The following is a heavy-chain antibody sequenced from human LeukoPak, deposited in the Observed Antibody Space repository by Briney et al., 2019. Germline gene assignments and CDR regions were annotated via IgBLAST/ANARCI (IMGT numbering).Heavy chain of an antibody. CDR1: GGSFNDYY. CDR2: IYYSGSA. CDR3: ARQSTIAAARIDP. Sequence: SETLSLTCAVYGGSFNDYYWGWIRQPPGRGLEWIANIYYSGSAYYSPSLKSRVTVSIDTSKNQFSLKLNSVTAADTAVYYCARQSTIAAARIDPWGQGTLVTVSS. V-gene: IGHV4-34*01. J-gene: IGHJ5*02. D-gene: IGHD6-25*01.